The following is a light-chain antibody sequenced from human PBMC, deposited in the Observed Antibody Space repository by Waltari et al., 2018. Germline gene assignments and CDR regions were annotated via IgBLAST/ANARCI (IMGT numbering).Light chain of an antibody. J-gene: IGLJ3*02. CDR3: HSYVDTYHV. CDR1: SGSIASNY. CDR2: DDG. Sequence: NFVLTQPLSVSESPGKTVTISCTGSSGSIASNYVQWYRQRPGSAPTTVIYDDGLRPSGFPCRFSGSSDRSSNSASLTISGLKTEDEGDYYCHSYVDTYHVFGGGTKLTVL. V-gene: IGLV6-57*02.